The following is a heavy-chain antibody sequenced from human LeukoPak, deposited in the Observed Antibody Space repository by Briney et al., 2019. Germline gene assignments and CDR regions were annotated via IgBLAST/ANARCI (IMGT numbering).Heavy chain of an antibody. CDR1: GGSIDIYY. V-gene: IGHV4-59*01. CDR2: IYYSGST. J-gene: IGHJ3*02. CDR3: TGYAFGVVTNSRAFDI. Sequence: PSETLSLTCTVSGGSIDIYYWNWIRQPPGKGLEWLGYIYYSGSTNYNPSLKSRVTISVDTSKNQFSLKLRSVTAADTAVCERTGYAFGVVTNSRAFDIWGQGTMVTVSS. D-gene: IGHD3-3*01.